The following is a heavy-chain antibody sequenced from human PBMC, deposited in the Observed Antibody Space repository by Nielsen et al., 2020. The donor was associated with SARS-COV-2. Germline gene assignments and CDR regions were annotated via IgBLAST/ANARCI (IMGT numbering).Heavy chain of an antibody. Sequence: GSLRLSCTVSGGSISSSSYYWGWIRQPPGKGLEWIGSIYYSGSTYYNPSLKSRVTISVDTSKNQFSLKLSSVTAADTAVYYCARGGSTWSYYDFWSGLNWFDPWGQGTLVTVSS. CDR1: GGSISSSSYY. CDR2: IYYSGST. D-gene: IGHD3-3*01. CDR3: ARGGSTWSYYDFWSGLNWFDP. J-gene: IGHJ5*02. V-gene: IGHV4-39*01.